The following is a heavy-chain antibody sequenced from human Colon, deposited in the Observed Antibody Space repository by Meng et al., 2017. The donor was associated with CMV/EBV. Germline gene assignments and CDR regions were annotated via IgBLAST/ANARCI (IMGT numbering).Heavy chain of an antibody. Sequence: SETLSLTCTVSGGSVSSGSYYWSWLRQSPGKGLEWIGYIYYSGRTTNYNASLKGRVTISLDTSKNQFSLKLSSVTAVDTAVYYCARDYSCSIDNCYQGIDPWGQGALVTVSS. D-gene: IGHD2-21*01. CDR3: ARDYSCSIDNCYQGIDP. J-gene: IGHJ5*02. V-gene: IGHV4-61*01. CDR2: IYYSGRTT. CDR1: GGSVSSGSYY.